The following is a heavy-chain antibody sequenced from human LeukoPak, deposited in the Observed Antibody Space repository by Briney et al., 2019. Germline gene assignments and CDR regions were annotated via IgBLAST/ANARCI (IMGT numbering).Heavy chain of an antibody. D-gene: IGHD1-26*01. CDR1: GGSISSYY. CDR3: ARAGGSYNYNWFDP. CDR2: IYYSGST. V-gene: IGHV4-59*01. Sequence: SETLSLTCTVSGGSISSYYWSWIRQPPGKGLEWIGYIYYSGSTNFNPSLKSRVTISVDTSKNQFSLKLSSVTAADTAVYYCARAGGSYNYNWFDPWGQGTLVTVSS. J-gene: IGHJ5*02.